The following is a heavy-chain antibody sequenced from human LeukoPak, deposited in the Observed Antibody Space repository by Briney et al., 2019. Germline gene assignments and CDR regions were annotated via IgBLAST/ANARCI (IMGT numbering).Heavy chain of an antibody. CDR2: INPHSGGA. V-gene: IGHV1-2*06. CDR1: GYTFTAYY. D-gene: IGHD3-22*01. CDR3: ARVRDSTGYYHRDAFNI. Sequence: ASAKVSCKASGYTFTAYYMHWVRQAPGQGLEWMGRINPHSGGANYAQKFQGRVTMTRDTSISTAYLELSRLRSDDTAVYFCARVRDSTGYYHRDAFNIWGQGTLATVSS. J-gene: IGHJ3*02.